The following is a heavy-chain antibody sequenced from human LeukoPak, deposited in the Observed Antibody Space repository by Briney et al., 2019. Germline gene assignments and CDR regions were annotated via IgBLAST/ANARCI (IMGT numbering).Heavy chain of an antibody. CDR3: ARDKDGSNWYFDL. D-gene: IGHD5-24*01. V-gene: IGHV4-39*07. Sequence: SETLSLTCTVAGGSITTSNHYWSWIRQSPGKGLEWLGGIHYSGSTNYNPSLKSRVTISVDTSKNQFSLKLSSVTTADTAVYYCARDKDGSNWYFDLWGRGTLVTVSS. J-gene: IGHJ2*01. CDR1: GGSITTSNHY. CDR2: IHYSGST.